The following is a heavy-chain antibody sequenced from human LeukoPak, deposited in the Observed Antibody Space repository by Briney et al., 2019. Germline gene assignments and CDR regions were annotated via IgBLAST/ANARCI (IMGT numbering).Heavy chain of an antibody. D-gene: IGHD2-2*01. Sequence: GGSLRLSCAAPGFTFSSYAMSWVRQAPGKGLEWVAVISYDGSNKYYADSVKGRFTISRDNSKNTLYLQMNSLRAEDTAVYYCAREFASYGEMYPFDYWGQGTLVTVSS. CDR3: AREFASYGEMYPFDY. CDR1: GFTFSSYA. V-gene: IGHV3-30-3*01. CDR2: ISYDGSNK. J-gene: IGHJ4*02.